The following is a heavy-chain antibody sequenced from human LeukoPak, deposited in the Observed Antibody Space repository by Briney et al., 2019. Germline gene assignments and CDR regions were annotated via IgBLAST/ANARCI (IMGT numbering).Heavy chain of an antibody. CDR2: IDSNSNYM. V-gene: IGHV3-21*01. J-gene: IGHJ4*02. CDR1: GFTFGSYS. Sequence: GGSLRLSCAASGFTFGSYSMTWVRQAPGKGLEWVSLIDSNSNYMNYADSVKGRFTVSRDNAKKSLYLQMNSLRAEDTAIYYCARGGVSSILTGYHAWDSWGQGTLVTVSS. CDR3: ARGGVSSILTGYHAWDS. D-gene: IGHD3-9*01.